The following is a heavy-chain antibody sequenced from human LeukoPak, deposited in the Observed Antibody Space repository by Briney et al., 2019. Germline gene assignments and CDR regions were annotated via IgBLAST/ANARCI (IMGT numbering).Heavy chain of an antibody. CDR3: VRGNSGWYREFYFDY. D-gene: IGHD6-19*01. CDR2: ISTGGSTI. V-gene: IGHV3-48*03. CDR1: GFTFSSYE. Sequence: GGSLRLSCAASGFTFSSYEMNWVRQTPEKGLEWVSYISTGGSTIYYADSVKGRFTISRDNAKNSLYLQMNSLRAEDTAVYYCVRGNSGWYREFYFDYWGQGTLVTVSS. J-gene: IGHJ4*02.